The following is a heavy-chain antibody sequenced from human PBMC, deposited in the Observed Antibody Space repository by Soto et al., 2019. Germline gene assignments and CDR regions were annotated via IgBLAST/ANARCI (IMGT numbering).Heavy chain of an antibody. Sequence: GASVKVSCKASGYTFTSYGISWVRQAPGQGLEWMGWISAYNGNTNYAQKLQGRVTMTTDTSTSTAYMELRSLRSDDTAVYYCARDKPLAAANPCDYWGQGTLVTVSS. J-gene: IGHJ4*02. D-gene: IGHD6-13*01. CDR2: ISAYNGNT. CDR3: ARDKPLAAANPCDY. V-gene: IGHV1-18*01. CDR1: GYTFTSYG.